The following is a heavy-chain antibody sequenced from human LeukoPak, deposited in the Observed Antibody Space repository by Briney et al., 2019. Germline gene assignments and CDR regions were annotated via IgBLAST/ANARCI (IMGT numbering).Heavy chain of an antibody. CDR1: GGTFSSYA. D-gene: IGHD6-19*01. J-gene: IGHJ4*02. CDR2: IIPIFGTA. CDR3: ARDRLRDGGWSYLDY. V-gene: IGHV1-69*13. Sequence: GASVKVSCKASGGTFSSYAISWVRQAPGQGLEWMGGIIPIFGTANYAQKFQGRVTITADESTSTAYMELSSLRSEDTAVYYCARDRLRDGGWSYLDYWGQGTLVTVSS.